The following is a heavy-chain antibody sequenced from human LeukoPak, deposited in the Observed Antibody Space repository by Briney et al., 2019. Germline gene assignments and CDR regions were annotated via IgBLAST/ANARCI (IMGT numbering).Heavy chain of an antibody. CDR1: GGAMSSYY. J-gene: IGHJ3*02. CDR3: ARGRGEVVVAAWDVFDI. CDR2: MFYSGTT. V-gene: IGHV4-59*08. D-gene: IGHD2-15*01. Sequence: SETLSLTCTVSGGAMSSYYWSWIRQPPGQGLEWIAYMFYSGTTNYNPSLRSRVTISLDTSKNQFSLRLSSVTAADTAVYYCARGRGEVVVAAWDVFDIWGQGTMVTVSS.